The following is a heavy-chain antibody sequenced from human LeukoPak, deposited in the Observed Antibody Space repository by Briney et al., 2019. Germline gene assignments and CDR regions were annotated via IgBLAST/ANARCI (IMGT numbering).Heavy chain of an antibody. J-gene: IGHJ4*02. CDR2: IRNKANRYTT. CDR3: VSGFRPTYPIGY. Sequence: GGSLRLSCAATGFTFNDHYMDWVRQAPGKGLEWVGRIRNKANRYTTEFAASVKCRFTISRDDSKNSLYLQMNSLKTEDTAVYYCVSGFRPTYPIGYWGQGTLVTVSS. CDR1: GFTFNDHY. D-gene: IGHD1-26*01. V-gene: IGHV3-72*01.